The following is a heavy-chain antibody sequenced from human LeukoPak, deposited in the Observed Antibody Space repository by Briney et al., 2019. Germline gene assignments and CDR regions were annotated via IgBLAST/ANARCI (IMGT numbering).Heavy chain of an antibody. CDR3: ARDLATIDGIAWYYFEN. CDR2: INPNTGGT. CDR1: GYTFTDHY. Sequence: ASVKVSCKASGYTFTDHYIHWVRQAPGQGFEWMGWINPNTGGTDYAQEFQDRIAISTYTSISTAYMELSRLRSDDTAPYYCARDLATIDGIAWYYFENWGQGTLVTVS. V-gene: IGHV1-2*02. D-gene: IGHD5-12*01. J-gene: IGHJ4*02.